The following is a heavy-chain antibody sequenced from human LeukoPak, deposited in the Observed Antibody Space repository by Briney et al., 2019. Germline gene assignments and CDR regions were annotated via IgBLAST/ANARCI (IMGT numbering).Heavy chain of an antibody. V-gene: IGHV4-61*02. CDR3: ARGGATDAFDI. D-gene: IGHD1-26*01. Sequence: SETLSLTCTASGGSISSGSYYWSWIRQPAGKGLEWIGRIYTSGSTNYNPSLKSRVTISVDTSKNQFSLKLSSVTAADTAVYYCARGGATDAFDIWGQGTMVTVSS. J-gene: IGHJ3*02. CDR2: IYTSGST. CDR1: GGSISSGSYY.